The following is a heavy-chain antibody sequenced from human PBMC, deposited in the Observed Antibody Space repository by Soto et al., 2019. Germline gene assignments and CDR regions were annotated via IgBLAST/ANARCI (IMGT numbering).Heavy chain of an antibody. J-gene: IGHJ5*01. CDR1: GYRFSNYD. CDR2: VNPNRANT. V-gene: IGHV1-8*01. D-gene: IGHD6-19*01. Sequence: QVQLVQSGAEVKKPGASVKVSCKASGYRFSNYDMNWVRQAPGQGLEWMGWVNPNRANTGYAQKFRGRLTLTTITSLPTAYMELSSLTSEDTAVYYCAGSDGWALNWFDSWGQGTLVTVSS. CDR3: AGSDGWALNWFDS.